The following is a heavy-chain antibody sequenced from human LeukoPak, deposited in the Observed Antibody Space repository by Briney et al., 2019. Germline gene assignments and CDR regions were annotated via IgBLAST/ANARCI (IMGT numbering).Heavy chain of an antibody. D-gene: IGHD3-3*01. Sequence: GGSLRLSCAASGFTFSSYSMNWVRQAPGKGLEWVSSISSSSSYIYYADSVKGRFTISRDNAKNSLYLQMNSLRAEDTAVYYCARGKRYDFWSGYQHDAFDIWGQGTMVTVSS. J-gene: IGHJ3*02. CDR1: GFTFSSYS. CDR3: ARGKRYDFWSGYQHDAFDI. CDR2: ISSSSSYI. V-gene: IGHV3-21*01.